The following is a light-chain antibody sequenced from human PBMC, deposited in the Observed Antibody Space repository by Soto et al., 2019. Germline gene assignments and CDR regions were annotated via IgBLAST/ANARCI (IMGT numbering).Light chain of an antibody. Sequence: QSALTQPASVSGSPGQSITISCTGTESDVGGYDYVSWYQQPPGEAPKLIIYDVNNRASGVSNRFSGSKSGNTASLTISGLQAEDEADYYCSSYTGSSPLFVFGTGTKVTVL. CDR3: SSYTGSSPLFV. CDR2: DVN. CDR1: ESDVGGYDY. V-gene: IGLV2-14*01. J-gene: IGLJ1*01.